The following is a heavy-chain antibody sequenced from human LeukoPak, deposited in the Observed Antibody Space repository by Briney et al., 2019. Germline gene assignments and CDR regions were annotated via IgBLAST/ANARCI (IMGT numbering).Heavy chain of an antibody. J-gene: IGHJ4*02. Sequence: GASVKVSCKASGYTFTGYYMHWVRQALGQGLEWMGRINPNSGGTNYAQNFQGRVTMTRDTSISTAYMEVSSLISDDTAVYYCARDLGRDGYNYYSWGQGTLVTVSS. CDR1: GYTFTGYY. V-gene: IGHV1-2*06. D-gene: IGHD5-24*01. CDR3: ARDLGRDGYNYYS. CDR2: INPNSGGT.